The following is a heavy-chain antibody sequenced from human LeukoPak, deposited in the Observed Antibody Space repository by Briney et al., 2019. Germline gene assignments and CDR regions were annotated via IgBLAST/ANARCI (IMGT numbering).Heavy chain of an antibody. CDR3: ARVASATLAVAGTEIDY. J-gene: IGHJ4*02. CDR1: GYTFTSYA. CDR2: INAGNGNT. V-gene: IGHV1-3*01. Sequence: ASVKVSCKASGYTFTSYAMHWVRQAPGQRLEWMGWINAGNGNTKYSQKFQGRVTITRDTSASTAYMELRSLRSDDTAVYYCARVASATLAVAGTEIDYWGQGTLVTVSS. D-gene: IGHD6-19*01.